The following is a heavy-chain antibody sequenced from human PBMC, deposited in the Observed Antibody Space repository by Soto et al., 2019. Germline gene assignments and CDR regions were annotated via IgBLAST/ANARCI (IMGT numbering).Heavy chain of an antibody. D-gene: IGHD3-22*01. CDR1: GGTFSSYA. J-gene: IGHJ4*02. CDR3: ARSRKGGRYDSSGYYWWFSWNDY. Sequence: QVQLVQSGAEVKKPGSSVKVSCKASGGTFSSYAISWVRQAPGQGLEWMGGIIPIFGTANYAQKFQGRVTITADESTSTAYMELSSLRSEDTAVYYCARSRKGGRYDSSGYYWWFSWNDYWGQGTLVTVSS. CDR2: IIPIFGTA. V-gene: IGHV1-69*12.